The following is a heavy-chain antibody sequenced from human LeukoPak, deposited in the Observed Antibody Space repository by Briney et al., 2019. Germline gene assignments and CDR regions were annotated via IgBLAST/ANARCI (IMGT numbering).Heavy chain of an antibody. D-gene: IGHD2-2*01. V-gene: IGHV4-39*07. J-gene: IGHJ4*02. Sequence: SETLSLTCTVSGGSISSSSYYWGWIRQPPGKGLEWIGSIYYSGSTYYNPSLKSRVTISVDTSKNQFSLKLNSVTAADTAVYYCAKFRYCSSTSCYLFDFWGQGNLVTVSS. CDR3: AKFRYCSSTSCYLFDF. CDR1: GGSISSSSYY. CDR2: IYYSGST.